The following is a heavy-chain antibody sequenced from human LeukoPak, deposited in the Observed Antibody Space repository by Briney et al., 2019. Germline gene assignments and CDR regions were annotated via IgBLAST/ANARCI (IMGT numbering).Heavy chain of an antibody. CDR2: ISWNSGSI. J-gene: IGHJ6*02. CDR1: GFTFDDYA. CDR3: AKDIRAGYCSSTSCYDYYYYYGMDV. Sequence: GGSPRLSCAASGFTFDDYAMHWVRQAPGKGLEWVSGISWNSGSIGYADSVKGRFTISRDNAKNSLYLQMNSLRAEDTALYYCAKDIRAGYCSSTSCYDYYYYYGMDVWGQGTTVTVSS. V-gene: IGHV3-9*01. D-gene: IGHD2-2*01.